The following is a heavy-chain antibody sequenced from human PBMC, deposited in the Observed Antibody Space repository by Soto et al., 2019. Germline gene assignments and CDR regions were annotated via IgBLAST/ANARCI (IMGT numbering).Heavy chain of an antibody. CDR3: ARAKREMATSCCFDY. D-gene: IGHD5-12*01. J-gene: IGHJ4*02. CDR1: GYTFTSYD. Sequence: ASVKVSCKASGYTFTSYDINWVRQATGQGLEWMGWMNPNSGNTGYAQKFQGRVTMTRNTSISTAYMELSSLRSEDTAVYYCARAKREMATSCCFDYHGQRTLFPVSS. CDR2: MNPNSGNT. V-gene: IGHV1-8*01.